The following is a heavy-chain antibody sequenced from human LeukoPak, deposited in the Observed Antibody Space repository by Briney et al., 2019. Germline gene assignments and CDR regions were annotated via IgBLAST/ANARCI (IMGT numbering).Heavy chain of an antibody. D-gene: IGHD4-17*01. Sequence: PGGSLRHSCAVSGFTVSSNYMTWVRQAPGEGLEWVSVIYSGGNTYYADSVKGRFTISRDNFKNTLYLQMNNLRAEDSAVYFCARRGYGDYAPFDYWGQGTLVTVSS. J-gene: IGHJ4*02. V-gene: IGHV3-66*04. CDR3: ARRGYGDYAPFDY. CDR1: GFTVSSNY. CDR2: IYSGGNT.